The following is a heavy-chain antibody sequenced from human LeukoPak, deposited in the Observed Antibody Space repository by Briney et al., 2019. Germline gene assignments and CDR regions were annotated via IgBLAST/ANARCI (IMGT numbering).Heavy chain of an antibody. V-gene: IGHV3-74*01. CDR2: VNPGGSIA. CDR3: VRGTYHAYYMDV. J-gene: IGHJ6*03. CDR1: GFTSNNYW. Sequence: GGSLRLSCAASGFTSNNYWIHWVRQAPGKGLVWVSRVNPGGSIANFADSVKGRFTISRDNAKNTVYLQTSSLTAEDTAVYYCVRGTYHAYYMDVWGKGTTVTVSS. D-gene: IGHD3-16*01.